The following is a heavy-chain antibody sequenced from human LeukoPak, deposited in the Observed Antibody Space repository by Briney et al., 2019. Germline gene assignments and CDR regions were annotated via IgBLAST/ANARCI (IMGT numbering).Heavy chain of an antibody. CDR3: ARDPGTEPSAYYYYYGMDV. D-gene: IGHD1-14*01. V-gene: IGHV1-18*01. Sequence: ASVKVSCKTSGYTFTSYGISWVRQAPGQGLAWMGWISAYNGNTNYAQNLQGRVTMTTDTSTSTAYMELRSLRSDDTAVYYCARDPGTEPSAYYYYYGMDVWGQGTTVTVSS. J-gene: IGHJ6*02. CDR1: GYTFTSYG. CDR2: ISAYNGNT.